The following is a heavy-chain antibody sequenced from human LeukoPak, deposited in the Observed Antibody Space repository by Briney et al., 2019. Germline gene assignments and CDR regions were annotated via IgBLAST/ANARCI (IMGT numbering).Heavy chain of an antibody. Sequence: KASETLSLTCTVSGDFITAYYWSWIRQPPGKGLEWIGYVYYTGSTEYNPSLRSRVTTSLEMSKHQFSLDLTSVTAADTAVYYCASNTGTVFDYWGQGALVTVSS. CDR2: VYYTGST. D-gene: IGHD7-27*01. J-gene: IGHJ4*02. V-gene: IGHV4-59*01. CDR1: GDFITAYY. CDR3: ASNTGTVFDY.